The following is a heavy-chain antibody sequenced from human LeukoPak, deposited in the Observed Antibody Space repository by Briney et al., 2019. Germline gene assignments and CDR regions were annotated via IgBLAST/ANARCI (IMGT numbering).Heavy chain of an antibody. D-gene: IGHD6-19*01. CDR3: TRDRHSSGDY. J-gene: IGHJ4*02. CDR2: IRSKAYGGTT. Sequence: GGSLRLSCTASGFTFGDYAMSWFRQSPGKGLEWVGFIRSKAYGGTTEYAASVKGRFTISRDDSKSIAYLQMNSLKTEDTAVYYRTRDRHSSGDYWGQGTLVTVSS. V-gene: IGHV3-49*03. CDR1: GFTFGDYA.